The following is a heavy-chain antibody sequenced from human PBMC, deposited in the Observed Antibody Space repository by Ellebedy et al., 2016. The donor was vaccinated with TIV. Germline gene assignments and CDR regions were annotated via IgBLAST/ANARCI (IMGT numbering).Heavy chain of an antibody. CDR1: GFTFSDQY. CDR3: ANGEYYFDGRGYYVDY. Sequence: GESLKISCAASGFTFSDQYMDWVRQAPGKGLEWVGRTKHKANSYTIEYAASVKGRFTISRDDSKNSVYLQMNSLKTEDTAVYYCANGEYYFDGRGYYVDYWGQGTLVTVSS. J-gene: IGHJ4*02. CDR2: TKHKANSYTI. D-gene: IGHD3-22*01. V-gene: IGHV3-72*01.